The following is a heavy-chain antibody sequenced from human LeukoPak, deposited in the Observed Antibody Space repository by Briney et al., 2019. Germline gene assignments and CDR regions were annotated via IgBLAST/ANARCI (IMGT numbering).Heavy chain of an antibody. Sequence: GGSLRLSCAASGLDFRKYYMSWIRPAPGKGLEWVAYIGASGSTIYYTDSVKGRFTISRDNAKNSLYLQMNSLRAEDTAVYYCAKDLRAWYYDPNGNYFSYGMDVWGQGTTVAVSS. D-gene: IGHD3-22*01. V-gene: IGHV3-11*01. CDR3: AKDLRAWYYDPNGNYFSYGMDV. CDR1: GLDFRKYY. J-gene: IGHJ6*02. CDR2: IGASGSTI.